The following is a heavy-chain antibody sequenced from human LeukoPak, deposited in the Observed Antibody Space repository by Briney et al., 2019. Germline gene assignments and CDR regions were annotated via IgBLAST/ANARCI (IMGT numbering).Heavy chain of an antibody. Sequence: GGSLRLSCAASGFSFSSYSMNWVRQAPGKGLEWVTSISSSGSYIYYADSVKGRFTISRDNAKNSLYLQMNSLRAEDTAVYYCARGVSLRDPFDYWGRGTLVTVSS. V-gene: IGHV3-21*01. J-gene: IGHJ4*02. D-gene: IGHD3-10*01. CDR1: GFSFSSYS. CDR3: ARGVSLRDPFDY. CDR2: ISSSGSYI.